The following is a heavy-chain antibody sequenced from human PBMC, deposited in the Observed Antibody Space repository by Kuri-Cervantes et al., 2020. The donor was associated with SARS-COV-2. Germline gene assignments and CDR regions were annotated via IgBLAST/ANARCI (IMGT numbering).Heavy chain of an antibody. J-gene: IGHJ4*02. Sequence: GESLKISCSASGFTFSRYAMHWARQAPGKGLEYVSAMSINWGDTYYADSVKGRCNIFRDNSKNTLYLQLNSLRAEDTAVYYCARDQHRVVRGVLGYYFDYWGQGTLVTVSS. CDR2: MSINWGDT. V-gene: IGHV3-64*04. CDR1: GFTFSRYA. D-gene: IGHD3-10*01. CDR3: ARDQHRVVRGVLGYYFDY.